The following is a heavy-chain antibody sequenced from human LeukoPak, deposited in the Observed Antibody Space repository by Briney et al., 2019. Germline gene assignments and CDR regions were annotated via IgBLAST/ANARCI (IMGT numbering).Heavy chain of an antibody. CDR1: GFTFSSYW. Sequence: GGSLRLSCAASGFTFSSYWMSWVRQAPGKGLEWVANIKQDGSERYYVDSVKGRFTISRDNAKNSLYLQMNSLRAEDTAVYYCASYNYYDSSGYYGRVYWGQGTLVTVSS. J-gene: IGHJ4*02. V-gene: IGHV3-7*01. CDR2: IKQDGSER. D-gene: IGHD3-22*01. CDR3: ASYNYYDSSGYYGRVY.